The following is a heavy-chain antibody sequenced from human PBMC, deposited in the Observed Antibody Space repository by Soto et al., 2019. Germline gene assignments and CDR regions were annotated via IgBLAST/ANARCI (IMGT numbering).Heavy chain of an antibody. CDR2: IYYTGST. Sequence: PSETLSLTCTVSGGSMSSNYWTWIRQSPGKGLEWIGYIYYTGSTKYNPSLKSRVTISLDTSKNQFSLRLTSVTSADTAVYYCARGGTYSEFVDFWGQGAQVTVSS. CDR3: ARGGTYSEFVDF. J-gene: IGHJ4*01. V-gene: IGHV4-59*01. CDR1: GGSMSSNY. D-gene: IGHD4-4*01.